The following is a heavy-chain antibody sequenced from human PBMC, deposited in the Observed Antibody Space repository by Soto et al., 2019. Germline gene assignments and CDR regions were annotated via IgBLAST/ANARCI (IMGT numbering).Heavy chain of an antibody. CDR2: ISYDGSNK. D-gene: IGHD3-3*01. CDR1: GFTFSSYG. CDR3: AKGLVEWLPPNWFDP. Sequence: PGGSLRLSCAASGFTFSSYGMHWVRQAPGKGLEWVAVISYDGSNKYYADSVKGRFTISRDNSKNTLYLQMNSLRAEDTAVYYCAKGLVEWLPPNWFDPCGQGTLVTVSS. J-gene: IGHJ5*02. V-gene: IGHV3-30*18.